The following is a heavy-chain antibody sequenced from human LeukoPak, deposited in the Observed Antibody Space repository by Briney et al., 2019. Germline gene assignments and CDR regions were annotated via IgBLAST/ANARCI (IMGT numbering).Heavy chain of an antibody. J-gene: IGHJ4*02. CDR3: ARGRCSSRSCYLFDY. CDR2: INPNSGGT. Sequence: ASAKVSCKAAGYTLTGYYMHWLRQAPGQGLEWMGWINPNSGGTSYGQKIQGRVTMTRDTSNSTAYMELSKLRSDDTAVYYCARGRCSSRSCYLFDYWGQGTLVTVSS. D-gene: IGHD2-2*01. V-gene: IGHV1-2*02. CDR1: GYTLTGYY.